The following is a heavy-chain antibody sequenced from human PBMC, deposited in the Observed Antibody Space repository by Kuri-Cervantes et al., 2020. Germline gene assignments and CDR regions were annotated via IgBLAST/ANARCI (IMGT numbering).Heavy chain of an antibody. J-gene: IGHJ6*03. CDR3: ARSGGSPKNYYYYMDV. Sequence: SETLSLTCAVSGCSINSSNWWTWVRQPPGKGLEWIGAIYHSGSPNYNQSLKSRVTISVDKSKNQCSLKLSSVTAADTAVYYCARSGGSPKNYYYYMDVWGKGTTVTVSS. V-gene: IGHV4-4*02. D-gene: IGHD2-15*01. CDR1: GCSINSSNW. CDR2: IYHSGSP.